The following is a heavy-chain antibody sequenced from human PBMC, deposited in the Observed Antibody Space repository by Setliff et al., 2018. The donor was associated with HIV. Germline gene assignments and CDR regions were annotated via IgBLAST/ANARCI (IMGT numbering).Heavy chain of an antibody. CDR1: GYSLTELS. Sequence: GASVKVSCKVSGYSLTELSMHWVRKAPGKGLEWMGGFDPDDGETVYAQQFQGRVTMTEDTSTHTAYMELTSLRSEDTAMYYCAPVSSWWFDPWGQGTLVTGSS. CDR3: APVSSWWFDP. V-gene: IGHV1-24*01. CDR2: FDPDDGET. D-gene: IGHD6-13*01. J-gene: IGHJ5*02.